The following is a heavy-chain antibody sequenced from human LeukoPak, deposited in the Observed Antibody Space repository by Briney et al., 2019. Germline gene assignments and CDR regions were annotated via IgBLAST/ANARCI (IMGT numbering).Heavy chain of an antibody. CDR2: ISYDGSNK. D-gene: IGHD3-22*01. CDR3: ASPYYYDGSSYYHFFDH. J-gene: IGHJ4*02. CDR1: GFTFSSYA. V-gene: IGHV3-30*04. Sequence: GGSLRLSCAASGFTFSSYAMHWVRQAPGKGLEWVAVISYDGSNKYYADSVKGRFTTSRDNSKNTLYLQMNNLRTEDTAVYYCASPYYYDGSSYYHFFDHWGQGTLVTVSS.